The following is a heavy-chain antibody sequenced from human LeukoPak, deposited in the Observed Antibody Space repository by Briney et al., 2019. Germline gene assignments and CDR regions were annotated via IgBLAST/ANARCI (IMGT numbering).Heavy chain of an antibody. CDR2: ISSSGGTI. V-gene: IGHV3-48*03. CDR1: GLTLSSYE. CDR3: ARGHPYCGGDCYGFDI. D-gene: IGHD2-21*02. J-gene: IGHJ3*02. Sequence: GGSLRLSCAASGLTLSSYEMNWVRQAPGKGLERVSYISSSGGTIYFADSVKGRFTISRDNAKNSLYLQMHSLRAEDTAVYYCARGHPYCGGDCYGFDIWGQGTMVTVSS.